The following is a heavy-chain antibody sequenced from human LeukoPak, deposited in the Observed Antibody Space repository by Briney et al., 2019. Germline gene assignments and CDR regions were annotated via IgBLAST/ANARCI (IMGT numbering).Heavy chain of an antibody. J-gene: IGHJ4*02. CDR3: ARGSGYYDRVLDY. V-gene: IGHV3-30*03. CDR2: MSYDGSTK. D-gene: IGHD3-22*01. Sequence: GRSLRLSCAASGFIFRTYGMHWVRQAPGKGLEWVAVMSYDGSTKYYGDPVKGRFTISRDNSKNMLYLQMNSLRAEDTAVYFCARGSGYYDRVLDYWGQGTLVTVSS. CDR1: GFIFRTYG.